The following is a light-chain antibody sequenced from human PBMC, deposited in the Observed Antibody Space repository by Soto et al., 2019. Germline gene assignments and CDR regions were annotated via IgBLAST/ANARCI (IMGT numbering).Light chain of an antibody. CDR1: QSISSW. J-gene: IGKJ2*01. CDR3: QQYNSYPDT. CDR2: KAS. V-gene: IGKV1-5*03. Sequence: DIQMTQSPSTLSASVGDRVTITCRASQSISSWLAWYQQKPGKAPKLLIYKASSLESGVPSRFSGSGSGTEFTLTISSLQPDDFATYYCQQYNSYPDTFGQGTKLK.